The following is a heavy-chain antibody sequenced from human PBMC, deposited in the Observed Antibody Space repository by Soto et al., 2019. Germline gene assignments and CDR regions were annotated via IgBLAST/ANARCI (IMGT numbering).Heavy chain of an antibody. CDR2: ISYDGSNK. Sequence: GGSLRLSCAASGFTFSSYAMHWVRQAPGKGLEWVAVISYDGSNKYYADSVKGRFTISRDNSKNTLYLQMNSLRAEDTAVYYCARDPGGGWTNFDYWGQGTLVTVSS. D-gene: IGHD6-19*01. V-gene: IGHV3-30-3*01. CDR1: GFTFSSYA. J-gene: IGHJ4*02. CDR3: ARDPGGGWTNFDY.